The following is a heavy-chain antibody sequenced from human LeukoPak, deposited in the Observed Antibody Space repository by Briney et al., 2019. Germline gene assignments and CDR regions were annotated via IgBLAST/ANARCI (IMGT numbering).Heavy chain of an antibody. CDR2: IKQDGSEK. Sequence: PGGSLRLSCAASGFTFSSYAMSWVRQAPGKGLEWVANIKQDGSEKYYVDSVKGRFTISRDNAKNSLYLQMNSLRAEDTAVYYCARELVYCSSTSCRDYYGMDVWGQGTTVTVSS. CDR3: ARELVYCSSTSCRDYYGMDV. V-gene: IGHV3-7*01. J-gene: IGHJ6*02. CDR1: GFTFSSYA. D-gene: IGHD2-2*01.